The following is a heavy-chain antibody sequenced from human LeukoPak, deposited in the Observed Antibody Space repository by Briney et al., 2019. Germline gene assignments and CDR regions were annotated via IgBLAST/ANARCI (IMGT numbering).Heavy chain of an antibody. D-gene: IGHD1-1*01. Sequence: PGGSLRLSCAASGFTFSSYAMSWVRQAPGKGLEWVSAISGSGGSTYYADSVKGRFTISRDNSKNTLYLQMNSLRAKDTAVYYCAKDRVQGKGTYYFDYWGQGTLVTVSS. CDR2: ISGSGGST. CDR3: AKDRVQGKGTYYFDY. J-gene: IGHJ4*02. CDR1: GFTFSSYA. V-gene: IGHV3-23*01.